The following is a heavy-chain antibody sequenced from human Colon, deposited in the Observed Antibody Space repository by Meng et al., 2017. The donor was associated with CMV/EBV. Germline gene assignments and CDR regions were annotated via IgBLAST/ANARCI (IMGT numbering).Heavy chain of an antibody. Sequence: GFTINNHGWSWVRQPPGKGLEWVAAISRSGNSTFYEDSVQSRLAISRENYKNTQYLQMNSLRPEEKTLDYCGKHGRCSGGGCSFYDYWGQGTLVTVSS. CDR3: GKHGRCSGGGCSFYDY. J-gene: IGHJ4*02. V-gene: IGHV3-23*01. CDR1: GFTINNHG. D-gene: IGHD2-15*01. CDR2: ISRSGNST.